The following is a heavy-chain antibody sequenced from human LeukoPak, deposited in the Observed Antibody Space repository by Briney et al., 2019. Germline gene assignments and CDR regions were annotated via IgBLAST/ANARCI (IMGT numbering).Heavy chain of an antibody. D-gene: IGHD2-2*01. J-gene: IGHJ4*02. CDR1: GGSFSGYY. Sequence: SETLSLTCAVYGGSFSGYYWSWIRQPPGKGLEWIGEINHSGSTNYNPSLKSRVTISVDTSKNQFSLKLSSVTAADTAVYYCASLTYCSSTSCYVFSDYWGQGTLVTVSS. CDR2: INHSGST. V-gene: IGHV4-34*01. CDR3: ASLTYCSSTSCYVFSDY.